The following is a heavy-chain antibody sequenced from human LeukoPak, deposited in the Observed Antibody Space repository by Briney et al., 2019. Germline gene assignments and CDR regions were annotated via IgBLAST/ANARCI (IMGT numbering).Heavy chain of an antibody. CDR3: ARESGYSSSSRDY. D-gene: IGHD6-13*01. CDR1: GGSISSGSYY. Sequence: SETLSFTCTVSGGSISSGSYYWSWIRQPAGKGLEWIGRIYTSGSTNYNPSLKSRVTISVDTSKNQFSLKLRSVTAADTVVYYCARESGYSSSSRDYWGQGTLATVSS. CDR2: IYTSGST. V-gene: IGHV4-61*02. J-gene: IGHJ4*02.